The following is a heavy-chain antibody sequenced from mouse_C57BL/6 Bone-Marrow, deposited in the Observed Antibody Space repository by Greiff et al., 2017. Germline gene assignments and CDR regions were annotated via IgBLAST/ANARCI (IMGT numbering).Heavy chain of an antibody. V-gene: IGHV2-9*01. J-gene: IGHJ1*03. CDR3: AKHIITTVVRHWYFDV. CDR2: IWGGGST. CDR1: GFSLTSYG. D-gene: IGHD1-1*01. Sequence: VQGVESGPGLVAPSQSLSITCTVSGFSLTSYGVAWVRQPPGKGLEWLGVIWGGGSTNYNSALMSRLSISKDNSKSQVFLKMNSLQTDDTAMYYCAKHIITTVVRHWYFDVWGTGTTVTVSS.